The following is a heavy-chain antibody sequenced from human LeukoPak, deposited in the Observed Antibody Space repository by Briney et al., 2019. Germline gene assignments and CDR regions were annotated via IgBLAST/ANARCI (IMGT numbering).Heavy chain of an antibody. CDR2: MNPNSGNT. D-gene: IGHD4-23*01. J-gene: IGHJ3*02. CDR3: ARASYGGNPGDAFDI. V-gene: IGHV1-8*01. CDR1: GYTFTSYD. Sequence: ASVKVSCKASGYTFTSYDINWVRHATGQGLEWMGWMNPNSGNTGYAQKFQGRVTMTRNTSISTAYMELSSLRSEDTAVYYCARASYGGNPGDAFDIWGQGTMVTVSS.